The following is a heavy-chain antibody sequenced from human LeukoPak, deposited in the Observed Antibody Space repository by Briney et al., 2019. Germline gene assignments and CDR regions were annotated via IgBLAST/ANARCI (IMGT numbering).Heavy chain of an antibody. CDR2: IKQDGTEK. CDR3: ARYRGSGGQRLDY. D-gene: IGHD3-16*01. CDR1: GFTFSTYW. V-gene: IGHV3-7*01. J-gene: IGHJ4*02. Sequence: GGSLRLSCAASGFTFSTYWMTWVRQAPGKGLEWVANIKQDGTEKYYVDSVKGRFTVSRDNAKNSLYLQMNSLRAEDTAVYYCARYRGSGGQRLDYWGQGALVTVSS.